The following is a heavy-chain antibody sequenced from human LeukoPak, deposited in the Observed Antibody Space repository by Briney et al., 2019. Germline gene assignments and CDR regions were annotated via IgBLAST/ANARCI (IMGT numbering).Heavy chain of an antibody. V-gene: IGHV3-49*04. J-gene: IGHJ5*02. CDR2: IRSKTDGGTT. Sequence: GGSLRLSCTASGFTFGDFAMSWVRQAPGKGLEWVGFIRSKTDGGTTDYAAPVKGRFTISRDDSKNTLYLQMNSLKTEDTAVYYCTTDHLALAVTAYNWFDPWGQGTLVTVSS. D-gene: IGHD2-21*02. CDR3: TTDHLALAVTAYNWFDP. CDR1: GFTFGDFA.